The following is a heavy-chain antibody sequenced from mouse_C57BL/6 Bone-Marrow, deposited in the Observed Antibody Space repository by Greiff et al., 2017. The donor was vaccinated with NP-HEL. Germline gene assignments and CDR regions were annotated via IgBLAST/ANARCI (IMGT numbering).Heavy chain of an antibody. CDR2: IYIGNGYT. CDR1: GYTFTSYG. D-gene: IGHD1-1*01. J-gene: IGHJ2*01. CDR3: AKARYYYGSSYDYFDY. Sequence: VQLQQSGAELVRPGSSVKMSCKTSGYTFTSYGINWVKQRPGQGLEWIGYIYIGNGYTEYNEKFKGKATLTSDTFSSTAYMQLSSLTSEDSAIYFCAKARYYYGSSYDYFDYWGQGTTLTVSS. V-gene: IGHV1-58*01.